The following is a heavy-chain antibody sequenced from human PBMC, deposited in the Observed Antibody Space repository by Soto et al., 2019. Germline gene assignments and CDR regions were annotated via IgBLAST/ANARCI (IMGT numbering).Heavy chain of an antibody. D-gene: IGHD2-15*01. Sequence: NPSETLSLTCAVYGGSFSGYYWSWIRQPPGKGLEWIGEINHSGSTNYNPSLKSRVTISVDTSKNQFSLKLSSVTAADTAVYYCARGLRWHPIDYWGQGTLVTVSS. J-gene: IGHJ4*02. CDR1: GGSFSGYY. CDR2: INHSGST. V-gene: IGHV4-34*01. CDR3: ARGLRWHPIDY.